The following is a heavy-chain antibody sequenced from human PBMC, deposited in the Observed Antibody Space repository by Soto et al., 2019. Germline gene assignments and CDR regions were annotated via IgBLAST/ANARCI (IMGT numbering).Heavy chain of an antibody. CDR1: GASINAFF. CDR2: IFYSGST. Sequence: QVQLEESAPGLVKPSETLSLTCTVSGASINAFFWSWVRQPPGKGLESIGYIFYSGSTNYNPSLTSRVTISLDTAKTQFSLNLTSVTAADTAVYYCATQTGLYYYGLDVSGQGTMVAVSS. V-gene: IGHV4-59*01. J-gene: IGHJ6*02. CDR3: ATQTGLYYYGLDV.